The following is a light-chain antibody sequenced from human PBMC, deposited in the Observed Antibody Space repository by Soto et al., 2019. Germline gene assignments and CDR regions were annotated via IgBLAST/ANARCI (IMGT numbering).Light chain of an antibody. Sequence: QSVLTQPPSVSGAPGQRVTISCTGSSSNIGAGYDVHWYQQFPGTAPKLLIYGNSNRPSGVPDQFSGSKSGTSASLAITGLQAEDEADYYGQSYDSSLSGVFGSGTKVTVL. CDR2: GNS. CDR1: SSNIGAGYD. CDR3: QSYDSSLSGV. J-gene: IGLJ1*01. V-gene: IGLV1-40*01.